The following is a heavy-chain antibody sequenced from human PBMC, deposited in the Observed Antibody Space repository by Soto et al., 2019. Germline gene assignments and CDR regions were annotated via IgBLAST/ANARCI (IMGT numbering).Heavy chain of an antibody. CDR3: AKVLVQGPSPPYYFDY. D-gene: IGHD2-8*02. CDR1: GFTFTSYG. Sequence: PGGSLRLSCAASGFTFTSYGMSWVRQAPGKGLEWVSSISGNGDSTFYADSVKGRFTISRDTSENTLYLQMNSLRAEDTAVYYCAKVLVQGPSPPYYFDYWGQGTLVTVSS. V-gene: IGHV3-23*01. CDR2: ISGNGDST. J-gene: IGHJ4*02.